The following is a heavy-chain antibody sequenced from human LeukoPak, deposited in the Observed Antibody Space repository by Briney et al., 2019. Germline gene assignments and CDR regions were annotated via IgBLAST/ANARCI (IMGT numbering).Heavy chain of an antibody. V-gene: IGHV3-21*01. D-gene: IGHD4-11*01. J-gene: IGHJ4*02. CDR2: ISSSSSYI. CDR3: GRGAVTTPPPSPGPFDY. Sequence: GGSLRLSCAASGFTFSSYSMNWVRQAPGKGLEWVSSISSSSSYIYYADSVKGRFTISRDNAKNSLYLQMNSLRAEDTAVYYCGRGAVTTPPPSPGPFDYWAQGTLVTVSS. CDR1: GFTFSSYS.